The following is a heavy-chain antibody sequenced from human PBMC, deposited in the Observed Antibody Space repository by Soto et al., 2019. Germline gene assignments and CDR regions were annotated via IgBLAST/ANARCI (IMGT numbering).Heavy chain of an antibody. Sequence: ASVKVSCKASGYTFTSYDINWVRQATGQGLEWMGWMNPNSGNTGYAQKFQGRVTMTRNTSISTAYMELSSLRSEDTAVYYCAKAPLRRGYSYGYGFNGGLDYCGQGTLVTVSS. V-gene: IGHV1-8*01. J-gene: IGHJ4*02. CDR1: GYTFTSYD. D-gene: IGHD5-18*01. CDR2: MNPNSGNT. CDR3: AKAPLRRGYSYGYGFNGGLDY.